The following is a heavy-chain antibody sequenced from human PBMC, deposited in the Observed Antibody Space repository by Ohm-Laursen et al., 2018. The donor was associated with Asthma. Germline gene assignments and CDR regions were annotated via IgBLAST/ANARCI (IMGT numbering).Heavy chain of an antibody. Sequence: SLRLSCSASGFTFSSYGMHWVRQAPGKGLEWVAVISYDGSNKYYADSVKGRFTIFRDNSKNTLYLQMNSLRAEDTAVYYCARDFDSNDYYYYGMDVWGQGTTVTVSS. V-gene: IGHV3-30*03. CDR2: ISYDGSNK. CDR3: ARDFDSNDYYYYGMDV. CDR1: GFTFSSYG. D-gene: IGHD4-11*01. J-gene: IGHJ6*02.